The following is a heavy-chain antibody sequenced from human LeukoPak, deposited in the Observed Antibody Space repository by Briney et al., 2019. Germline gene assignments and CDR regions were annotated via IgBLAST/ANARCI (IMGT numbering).Heavy chain of an antibody. J-gene: IGHJ4*02. CDR3: ARVKGSYYNYFDY. V-gene: IGHV3-30*04. CDR2: ISYDGSNK. CDR1: GFTFSSYA. Sequence: GGSLRLSCAASGFTFSSYAMHWGRQAPGKGLEWVAVISYDGSNKYYADSVKGRFTISRDNSKNTLYLQMNSLRAEDTAVYYCARVKGSYYNYFDYWGQGTLVTVSS. D-gene: IGHD3-10*01.